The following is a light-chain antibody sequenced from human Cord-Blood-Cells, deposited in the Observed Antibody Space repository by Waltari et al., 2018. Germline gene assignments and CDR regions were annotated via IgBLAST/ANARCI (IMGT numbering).Light chain of an antibody. J-gene: IGKJ1*01. CDR2: AAS. CDR1: QSISSY. CDR3: QQSYSTPT. Sequence: DIQMTQSPSSLSASVGDRVTITCRASQSISSYLNWYQQKPGKAPKLLIYAASSLQSWVPSRFSGSGSGTDFTLTISSLQPEDFATYYCQQSYSTPTFCQGTKVEIK. V-gene: IGKV1-39*01.